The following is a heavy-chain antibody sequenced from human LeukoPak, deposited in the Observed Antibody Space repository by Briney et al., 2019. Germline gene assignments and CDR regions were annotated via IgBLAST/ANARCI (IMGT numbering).Heavy chain of an antibody. J-gene: IGHJ5*02. Sequence: SETLSLTCTVSGGSISSHYWSWIRQPPGKGLEWIGYIYYSGSTNYNPSLKSRVTISVDTSKNQFSLKLSSVTAADTAVYYCARGYSSSWYWAGGNWFDPWGQGTLVIVSS. D-gene: IGHD6-13*01. V-gene: IGHV4-59*11. CDR3: ARGYSSSWYWAGGNWFDP. CDR1: GGSISSHY. CDR2: IYYSGST.